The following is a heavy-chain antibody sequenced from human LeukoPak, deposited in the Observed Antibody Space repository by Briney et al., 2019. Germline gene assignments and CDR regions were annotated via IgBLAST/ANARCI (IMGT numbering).Heavy chain of an antibody. CDR3: ARKRIADLGDETSFGGTPFDS. CDR2: LNSGASVI. CDR1: GFTCKTYH. Sequence: GRSLRLPCVASGFTCKTYHMNWVRQAPGKGLEWLSGLNSGASVIYYADSVKGRFTISRDDAKNSVFLQMSGLTVDDTAVYYCARKRIADLGDETSFGGTPFDSWGQGTLVIVSS. D-gene: IGHD3-16*01. V-gene: IGHV3-48*03. J-gene: IGHJ4*02.